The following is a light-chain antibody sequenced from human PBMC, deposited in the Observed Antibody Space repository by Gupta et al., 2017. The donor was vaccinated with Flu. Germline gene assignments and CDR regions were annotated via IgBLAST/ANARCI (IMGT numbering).Light chain of an antibody. J-gene: IGLJ3*02. CDR3: YSADGSGHNEGV. Sequence: SSALTQPPSVSVSPGQTARITCSGDALPKNYAYCYRQKSGQAPGLVISEDTKRRPGIPERFSASSSGTMATLTISGAQLEDEADYYCYSADGSGHNEGVFGGGTKLTVL. CDR1: ALPKNY. CDR2: EDT. V-gene: IGLV3-10*01.